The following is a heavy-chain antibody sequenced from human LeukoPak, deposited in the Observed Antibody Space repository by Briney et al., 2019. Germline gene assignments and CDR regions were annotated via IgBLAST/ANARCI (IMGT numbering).Heavy chain of an antibody. D-gene: IGHD7-27*01. CDR1: GYIFNSYG. Sequence: GASEKVSCKASGYIFNSYGISWVRQAPGQGLEWMGWISAYNGNTNYVQKLQGRVTMTTDTSTTTAYMELRSLSSDDTAVYYCARDRCHWGSCVWGGFDIWGQGTLVSVSS. CDR3: ARDRCHWGSCVWGGFDI. J-gene: IGHJ3*02. V-gene: IGHV1-18*01. CDR2: ISAYNGNT.